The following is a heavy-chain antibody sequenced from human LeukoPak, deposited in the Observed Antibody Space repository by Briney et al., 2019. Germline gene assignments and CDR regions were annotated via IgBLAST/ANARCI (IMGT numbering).Heavy chain of an antibody. V-gene: IGHV4-59*11. CDR2: IHYTGST. J-gene: IGHJ4*02. D-gene: IGHD1-26*01. CDR1: GGSISSHS. Sequence: PSETLSLTCTVSGGSISSHSWSWIRQPPRKGLEWIGYIHYTGSTNYNPSLKSRVTMSVDTSKNQFSLKLSSVTAADTAVYYCARDGYSGSSLFDYWGQGTLVTVSS. CDR3: ARDGYSGSSLFDY.